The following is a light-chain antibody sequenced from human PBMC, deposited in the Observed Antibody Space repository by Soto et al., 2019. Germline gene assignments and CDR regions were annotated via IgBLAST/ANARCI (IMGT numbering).Light chain of an antibody. CDR2: DAS. CDR1: QSVSSSY. Sequence: EIVLTQSPDTLSLSPGERATLSCRASQSVSSSYIAWYQQNPGQAPRLLIYDASNRASGIPARFSGSGSGTDFTLTISSLEPEDFAVYYCQQRSSWLTFGGGTKVDIK. J-gene: IGKJ4*01. V-gene: IGKV3D-20*02. CDR3: QQRSSWLT.